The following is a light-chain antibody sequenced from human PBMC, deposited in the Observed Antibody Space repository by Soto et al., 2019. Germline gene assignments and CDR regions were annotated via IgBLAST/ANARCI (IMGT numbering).Light chain of an antibody. V-gene: IGKV3-15*01. CDR3: QQYNKWWT. CDR1: QSVSSS. Sequence: EIVMTQSPATLSVSPGERVTLSCRASQSVSSSLAWYQQKPGQAPRLLIYGASTRAIGIPGRFSGSGSETEFTLTFSSLQSEDFAVYYCQQYNKWWTFGQGTKVETK. J-gene: IGKJ1*01. CDR2: GAS.